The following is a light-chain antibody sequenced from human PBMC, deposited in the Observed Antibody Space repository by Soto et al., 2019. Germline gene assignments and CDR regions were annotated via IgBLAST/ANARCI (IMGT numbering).Light chain of an antibody. J-gene: IGKJ3*01. CDR3: QQYNYWPT. V-gene: IGKV3-15*01. Sequence: EIVMTQSPATLSVSPGERANLSCRASQSVSSNLAWYQQKPGQAPRLLINDASTRATGIPARFSGSGSGTEFTLTISSLQSEDFAVYYCQQYNYWPTFGPGTKVDIK. CDR2: DAS. CDR1: QSVSSN.